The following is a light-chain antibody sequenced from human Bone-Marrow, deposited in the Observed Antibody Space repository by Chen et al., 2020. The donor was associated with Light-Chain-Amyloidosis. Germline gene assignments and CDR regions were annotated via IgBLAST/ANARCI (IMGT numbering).Light chain of an antibody. Sequence: SALTQPASVSGSPGQSVTLSSPGPRSDIGGYQYVSWYQQHPGEAPKLMIYDVSRRPSGVSNRFSGSKSGNTASLTISGLQAEDEADYYCSSYTPRTTLYVFGTGTKVTVL. CDR1: RSDIGGYQY. CDR2: DVS. J-gene: IGLJ1*01. V-gene: IGLV2-14*03. CDR3: SSYTPRTTLYV.